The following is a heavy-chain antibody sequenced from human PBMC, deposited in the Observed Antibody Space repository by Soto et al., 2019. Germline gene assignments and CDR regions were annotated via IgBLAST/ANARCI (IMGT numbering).Heavy chain of an antibody. Sequence: SETLSLTCAVYGGSFSGYYWTWIRQTPGKGLEWIGEINQVDQSETTIYNPSLKSRVTISADTSKSQFSLNLSSVTAADTAVYYCAGGLGLFDIWGQGTMVTVSS. V-gene: IGHV4-34*01. D-gene: IGHD3-16*01. CDR3: AGGLGLFDI. CDR1: GGSFSGYY. J-gene: IGHJ3*02. CDR2: INQVDQSETT.